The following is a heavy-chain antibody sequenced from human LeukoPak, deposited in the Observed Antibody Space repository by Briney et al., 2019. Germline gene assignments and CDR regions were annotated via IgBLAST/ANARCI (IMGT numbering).Heavy chain of an antibody. CDR2: IYPGDSDN. CDR1: GYSFTSYW. CDR3: ARHDSYDFWSGSTGRFDP. D-gene: IGHD3-3*01. J-gene: IGHJ5*02. Sequence: GESLKISCKGSGYSFTSYWIGWVRQMPGKGLEWMGIIYPGDSDNRYSPSFQGQVTISAAKSISTAYLQWSSLKASDTAMYYCARHDSYDFWSGSTGRFDPWGQGTLVTVSS. V-gene: IGHV5-51*01.